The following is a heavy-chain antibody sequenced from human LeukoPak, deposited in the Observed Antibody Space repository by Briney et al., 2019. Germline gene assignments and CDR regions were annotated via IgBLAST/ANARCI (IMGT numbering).Heavy chain of an antibody. J-gene: IGHJ4*02. CDR1: GYTFTSYG. CDR2: ISAYNGNT. D-gene: IGHD3-3*01. Sequence: ASVKVSCTASGYTFTSYGISWVRQAPGQGLEWMGWISAYNGNTNYAQKLQGRVTMTTDTSTSTAYMELRSLRSDDTAVYYCARHGLFLEWLLSHFDYWGQGTLVTVSS. V-gene: IGHV1-18*01. CDR3: ARHGLFLEWLLSHFDY.